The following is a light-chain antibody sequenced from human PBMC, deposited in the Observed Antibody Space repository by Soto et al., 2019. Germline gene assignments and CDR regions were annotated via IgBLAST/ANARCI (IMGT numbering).Light chain of an antibody. CDR3: QQYDTSPYT. CDR1: QSIGNRN. CDR2: GAS. V-gene: IGKV3-20*01. Sequence: DIVLRQSPGTLSLSPGERATLSCRASQSIGNRNLAWYQLKPGQAPRLLIYGASSRATGITDRFSGSGSGPYFTLTISRLEPEDFAVYYCQQYDTSPYTFVQGTKLEIK. J-gene: IGKJ2*01.